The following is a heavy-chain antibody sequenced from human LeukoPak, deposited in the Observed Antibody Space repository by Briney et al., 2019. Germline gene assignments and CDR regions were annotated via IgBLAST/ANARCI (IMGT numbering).Heavy chain of an antibody. Sequence: GGSLRLSCAASGFTFNTYSMNWVRQAPGKGLEWVSSISSGDSYISYADSVKGRFTVSRDNAKKSLYLQMNSLRTEDTAVYYCARGYCSSTSCYKNWFDPWGQGTLVTVSS. V-gene: IGHV3-21*04. D-gene: IGHD2-2*02. J-gene: IGHJ5*02. CDR2: ISSGDSYI. CDR1: GFTFNTYS. CDR3: ARGYCSSTSCYKNWFDP.